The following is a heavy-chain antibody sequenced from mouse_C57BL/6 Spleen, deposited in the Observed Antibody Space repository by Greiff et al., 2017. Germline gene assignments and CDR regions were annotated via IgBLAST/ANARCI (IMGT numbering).Heavy chain of an antibody. CDR3: TRLEKEDYFDY. Sequence: QVQLQQSGAELVRPGASVTLSCKASGYTFTDYEMHWVKQTPVHGLEWIGAIDPETGGTAYNQKFKGKAILTADKSSSTAYMELRSLTSEDSAVYYCTRLEKEDYFDYWGQGTTLTVSS. CDR1: GYTFTDYE. J-gene: IGHJ2*01. V-gene: IGHV1-15*01. CDR2: IDPETGGT.